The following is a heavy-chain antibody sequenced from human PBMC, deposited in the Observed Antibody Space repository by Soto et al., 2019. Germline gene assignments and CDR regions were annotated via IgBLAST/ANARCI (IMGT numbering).Heavy chain of an antibody. CDR2: IYYSGST. D-gene: IGHD6-6*01. CDR1: GASMSSGGYY. Sequence: SETLSLTCTVAGASMSSGGYYWTWIRQSPGKGLEWIGYIYYSGSTYYNPSLESRVAISLDTSRSQFSLTLHSVTAADTAIYYCARDRHNNFFDPWGQGTLVTVSS. CDR3: ARDRHNNFFDP. V-gene: IGHV4-31*03. J-gene: IGHJ5*02.